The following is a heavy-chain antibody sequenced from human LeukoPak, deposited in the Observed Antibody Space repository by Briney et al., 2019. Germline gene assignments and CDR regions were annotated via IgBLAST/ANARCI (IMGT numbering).Heavy chain of an antibody. CDR1: GFTFDDYA. Sequence: GRSLRLSCAASGFTFDDYAMHGVRQAPGKGLEWVSGISWNSGSIGYADSVKGRFTISRDNAKNSLYLQMNSLRAEDTALYYCAKDKGSGVDYWGQGTLVTVSS. J-gene: IGHJ4*02. CDR3: AKDKGSGVDY. V-gene: IGHV3-9*01. CDR2: ISWNSGSI. D-gene: IGHD6-19*01.